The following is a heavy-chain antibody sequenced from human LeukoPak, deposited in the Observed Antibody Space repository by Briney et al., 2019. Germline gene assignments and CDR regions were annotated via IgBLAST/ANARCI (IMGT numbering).Heavy chain of an antibody. CDR2: IIPIFGTA. CDR1: GGTFSGYA. J-gene: IGHJ4*02. Sequence: GSSVKVSCKASGGTFSGYAISWVRQAPGQGLEWMGGIIPIFGTANYAQKFQGRVTITTDESTSTAYMELSSLRSEDTAVYYCAVIKSSGWYYFDYWGQGTLVTVSS. D-gene: IGHD6-19*01. CDR3: AVIKSSGWYYFDY. V-gene: IGHV1-69*05.